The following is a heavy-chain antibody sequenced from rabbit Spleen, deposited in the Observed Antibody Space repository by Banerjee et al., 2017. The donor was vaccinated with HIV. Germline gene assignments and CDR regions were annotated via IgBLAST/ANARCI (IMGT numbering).Heavy chain of an antibody. CDR1: GFSFSSSDY. V-gene: IGHV1S45*01. CDR2: IHTGSSAFT. CDR3: ARDTGSSFSSYGMDL. Sequence: QEQLEESGGDLVKPGASLTLTCTASGFSFSSSDYMCWVRQAPGKGLEWIACIHTGSSAFTYFASWAKGRFTISKASSTTVTLQMTSLTAADTATYFCARDTGSSFSSYGMDLWGQGTLVTVS. J-gene: IGHJ6*01. D-gene: IGHD8-1*01.